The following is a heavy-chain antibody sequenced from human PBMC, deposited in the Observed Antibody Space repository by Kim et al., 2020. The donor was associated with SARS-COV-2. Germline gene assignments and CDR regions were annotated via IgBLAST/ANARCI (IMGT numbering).Heavy chain of an antibody. CDR1: GFTFSSYA. V-gene: IGHV3-30*04. D-gene: IGHD2-2*01. CDR3: ARDIRPVVVPAARGY. J-gene: IGHJ4*02. Sequence: GGSLRLSCAASGFTFSSYAMHWVRQAPGKGLEWVAVISYDGSNKYYVDSVKGQFTISRDNSKNTLHLQMNSPRAEDTAVYYCARDIRPVVVPAARGYWGQGTLVTVSS. CDR2: ISYDGSNK.